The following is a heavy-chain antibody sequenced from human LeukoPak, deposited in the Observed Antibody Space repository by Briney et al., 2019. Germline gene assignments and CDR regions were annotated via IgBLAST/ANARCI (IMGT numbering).Heavy chain of an antibody. CDR3: ARIISSGRFDP. CDR1: GGSISSSSYY. V-gene: IGHV4-61*05. J-gene: IGHJ5*02. CDR2: IYYSGTT. Sequence: SETLSLTCTVSGGSISSSSYYWGWIRQPPGKGLEWIGNIYYSGTTVYNPSLKSRVTITLDTSKNQFSLNLNSVTAADTAIYYCARIISSGRFDPWGQGILVTVSS.